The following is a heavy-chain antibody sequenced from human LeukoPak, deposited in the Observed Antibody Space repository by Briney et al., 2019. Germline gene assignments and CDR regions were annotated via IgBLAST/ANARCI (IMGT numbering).Heavy chain of an antibody. J-gene: IGHJ4*02. CDR3: ARGSVQWLVPDY. CDR2: ISSSSSYI. CDR1: GFTFSSYS. V-gene: IGHV3-21*01. Sequence: GGSLRLPCAASGFTFSSYSMNWVRQAPGKGLEWVSSISSSSSYIYYADSVKGRFTISRDNAKNSLYLQMNSLRAEDTAVYYCARGSVQWLVPDYWGQGTLVTVSS. D-gene: IGHD6-19*01.